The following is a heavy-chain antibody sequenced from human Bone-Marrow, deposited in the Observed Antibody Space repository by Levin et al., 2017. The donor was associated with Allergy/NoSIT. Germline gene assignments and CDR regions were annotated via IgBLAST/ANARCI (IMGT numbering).Heavy chain of an antibody. CDR3: AKGAGWVAGAVALI. CDR1: GFTFNSYA. V-gene: IGHV3-23*01. D-gene: IGHD6-19*01. CDR2: ISGSGSST. Sequence: GGSLRLSCAASGFTFNSYALSWVRQAPGKGLEWVSVISGSGSSTYYADSVKGRFTISRDNSKTTLYLQMNSLRAEDTAVYYCAKGAGWVAGAVALIWGQGTLVTVSS. J-gene: IGHJ4*02.